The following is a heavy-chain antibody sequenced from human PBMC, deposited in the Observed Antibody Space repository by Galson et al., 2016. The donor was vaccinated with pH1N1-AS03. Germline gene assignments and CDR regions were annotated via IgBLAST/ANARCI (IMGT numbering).Heavy chain of an antibody. J-gene: IGHJ4*02. CDR2: ISTYNGNT. Sequence: SVKVSCKASGYTFTSFGISWVRQAPGQGLEWMGWISTYNGNTNYAQKLQGRVTMTTDTSTSTAYMELRGLRSDDTAFYYCSRDVYHCDNTDPKIRCYYWGQGTLVTVSS. D-gene: IGHD3-22*01. CDR3: SRDVYHCDNTDPKIRCYY. CDR1: GYTFTSFG. V-gene: IGHV1-18*01.